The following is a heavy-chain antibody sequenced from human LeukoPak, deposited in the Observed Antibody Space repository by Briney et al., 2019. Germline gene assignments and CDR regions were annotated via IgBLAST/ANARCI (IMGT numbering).Heavy chain of an antibody. CDR1: GYSNTSYW. CDR3: ARAIGTSQFYFYYGMDV. V-gene: IGHV5-51*01. CDR2: NYAGDSDT. Sequence: GESLEISCKGFGYSNTSYWIGRVRQMPGKGLGWMGINYAGDSDTRYSPSFQGQVTISVDKSISTAYLQWSSLQASDTAMYYCARAIGTSQFYFYYGMDVWGQGTTVTVSS. D-gene: IGHD2-2*01. J-gene: IGHJ6*02.